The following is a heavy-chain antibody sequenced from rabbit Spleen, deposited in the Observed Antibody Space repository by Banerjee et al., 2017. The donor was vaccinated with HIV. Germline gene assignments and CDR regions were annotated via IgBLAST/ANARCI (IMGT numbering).Heavy chain of an antibody. Sequence: QSLEESGGDLVKPGASLTLTCTASGFSFSSNYYMCWVRQAPGKGLEWIACIGAGSSGGTYYASWAKGRFTISKTSSTTVTLQMTSLTAADTATYFCARNYVNAFDPWGPGTLVTVS. V-gene: IGHV1S40*01. CDR2: IGAGSSGGT. J-gene: IGHJ2*01. CDR1: GFSFSSNYY. CDR3: ARNYVNAFDP. D-gene: IGHD1-1*01.